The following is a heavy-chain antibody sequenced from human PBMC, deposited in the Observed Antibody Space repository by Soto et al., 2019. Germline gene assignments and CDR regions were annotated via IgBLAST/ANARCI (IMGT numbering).Heavy chain of an antibody. CDR1: GYSFTSYW. D-gene: IGHD6-13*01. Sequence: GESLKISCKGSGYSFTSYWIGWVGQMPGRGLEWMGIIYPGDSDTRYSPSLQGQVTISADKSISTAYLQWSSLKASDTAMYYCARFRSSRSYNWFDPWGQGTLVTVSS. J-gene: IGHJ5*02. CDR2: IYPGDSDT. CDR3: ARFRSSRSYNWFDP. V-gene: IGHV5-51*01.